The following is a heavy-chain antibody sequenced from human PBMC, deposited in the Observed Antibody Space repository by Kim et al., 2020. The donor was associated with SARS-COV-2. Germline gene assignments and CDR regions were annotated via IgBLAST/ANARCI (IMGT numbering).Heavy chain of an antibody. V-gene: IGHV1-2*02. CDR2: NPNNGDT. Sequence: NPNNGDTTYSPKFQGRVTTTRDTSISTVYMELNRLQSDDTAVYYCAREWDVWGQGTTVTVSS. CDR3: AREWDV. J-gene: IGHJ6*02.